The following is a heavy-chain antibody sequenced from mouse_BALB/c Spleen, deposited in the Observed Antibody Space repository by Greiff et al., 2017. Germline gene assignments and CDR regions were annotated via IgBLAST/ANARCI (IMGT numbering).Heavy chain of an antibody. CDR3: ARGCRYDGGYYAMDY. D-gene: IGHD2-14*01. J-gene: IGHJ4*01. CDR2: IDPSDSET. Sequence: VQLVESGPQLVRPGASVKISCKASGYSFTSYWMHWVKQRPGQGLEWIGMIDPSDSETRLNQKFKDKATLTVDKSSSTAYMQLSSPTSEDSAVYYCARGCRYDGGYYAMDYWGQGTSVTVSS. CDR1: GYSFTSYW. V-gene: IGHV1S126*01.